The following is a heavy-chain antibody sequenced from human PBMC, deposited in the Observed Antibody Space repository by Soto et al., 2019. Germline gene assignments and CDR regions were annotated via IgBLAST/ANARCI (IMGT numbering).Heavy chain of an antibody. CDR1: GFTFSSYS. CDR2: ISSSSSTI. CDR3: ARDRPQWLVSFVGDAFDI. D-gene: IGHD6-19*01. J-gene: IGHJ3*02. Sequence: GGSLRLSCAASGFTFSSYSMNWVRQAPGKGLEWVSYISSSSSTIYYADSVKGRFTISRDNAKNSLYLQMNSLRDEDTAVYYCARDRPQWLVSFVGDAFDICGQGTMVTVSS. V-gene: IGHV3-48*02.